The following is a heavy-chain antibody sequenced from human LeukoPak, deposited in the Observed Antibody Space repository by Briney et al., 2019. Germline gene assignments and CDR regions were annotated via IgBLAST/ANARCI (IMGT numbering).Heavy chain of an antibody. V-gene: IGHV3-23*01. D-gene: IGHD3-22*01. CDR2: ISGSGGST. J-gene: IGHJ4*02. Sequence: PGGSLRLSCAASGFTFSSYGMSWVRQAPGKGLEWVSAISGSGGSTYYADSVKGRFTISRDNSKNTLYLQMNSLRAEDTAVYYCAKLRGYYDSSGYYVAWGQGTLVTVSS. CDR1: GFTFSSYG. CDR3: AKLRGYYDSSGYYVA.